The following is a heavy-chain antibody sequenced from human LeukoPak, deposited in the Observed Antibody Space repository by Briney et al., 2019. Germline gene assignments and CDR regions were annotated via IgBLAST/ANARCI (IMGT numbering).Heavy chain of an antibody. D-gene: IGHD2-2*01. J-gene: IGHJ5*02. V-gene: IGHV5-10-1*01. CDR2: IDPSHSYT. CDR1: GYSFTSYW. CDR3: ARQRAIVVVPAAISP. Sequence: GESLKISCKGSGYSFTSYWISWVRQMPGKGLEWMGRIDPSHSYTNYSPSFQGHVTISADKSISTAYLQWTCLKASDTAMYYCARQRAIVVVPAAISPWGQGTLFTVSS.